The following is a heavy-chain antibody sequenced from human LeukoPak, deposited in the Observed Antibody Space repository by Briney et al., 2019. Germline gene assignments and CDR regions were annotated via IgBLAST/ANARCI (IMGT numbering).Heavy chain of an antibody. CDR1: GGSINSYH. V-gene: IGHV4-4*07. J-gene: IGHJ4*02. CDR2: LYSSGSF. D-gene: IGHD4-23*01. Sequence: SETLSLTCNVSGGSINSYHWSWIRQPAGEGLEWIGRLYSSGSFNYNPSLKSRVSMSVDTSKNQFSLKLTSVTAADTAVYFCARGGKATVVTPWGPGILVTVS. CDR3: ARGGKATVVTP.